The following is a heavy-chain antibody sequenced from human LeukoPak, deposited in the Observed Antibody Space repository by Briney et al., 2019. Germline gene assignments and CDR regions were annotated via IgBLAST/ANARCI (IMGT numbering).Heavy chain of an antibody. CDR3: ARPPYSSRRGPFDY. V-gene: IGHV4-34*01. CDR1: GFTFSNAW. CDR2: INHSGST. Sequence: GSLRLSCAASGFTFSNAWMSWVRQAPGKGLEWIGEINHSGSTNYNPSLKSRVTISVDTSKNQFSLKLSSVTAADTAVYYCARPPYSSRRGPFDYWGQGTLVTVSS. D-gene: IGHD6-13*01. J-gene: IGHJ4*02.